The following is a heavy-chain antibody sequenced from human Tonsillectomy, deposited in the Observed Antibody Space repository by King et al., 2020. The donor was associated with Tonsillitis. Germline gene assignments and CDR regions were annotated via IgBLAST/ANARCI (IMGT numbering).Heavy chain of an antibody. CDR1: GFTFSLYG. D-gene: IGHD3-22*01. CDR2: ISSDGSDK. CDR3: AKDKPYDGSY. Sequence: VQLVESGGGVVQPERSLRLSCAASGFTFSLYGMHWVRQAPGKGLEWLAVISSDGSDKFYSDSVKGRFTISRDNSKNTLYLQMNSLRAEDTAIYYCAKDKPYDGSYWGQGTLVTVSS. J-gene: IGHJ4*02. V-gene: IGHV3-30*18.